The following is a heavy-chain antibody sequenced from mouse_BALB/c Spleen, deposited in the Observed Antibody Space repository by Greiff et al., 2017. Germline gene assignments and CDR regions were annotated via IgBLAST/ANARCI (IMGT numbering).Heavy chain of an antibody. CDR2: ISYSGST. CDR1: GYSITSDYA. Sequence: EVKLVESGPGLVKPSQSLSLTCTVTGYSITSDYAWNWIRQFPGNKLEWMGYISYSGSTSYNPSLKSRISITRDTSKNQFFLQLNSVTTEDTATYYCAKDDYDVEFRGPYWGQGTLVTVSA. D-gene: IGHD2-4*01. V-gene: IGHV3-2*02. J-gene: IGHJ3*01. CDR3: AKDDYDVEFRGPY.